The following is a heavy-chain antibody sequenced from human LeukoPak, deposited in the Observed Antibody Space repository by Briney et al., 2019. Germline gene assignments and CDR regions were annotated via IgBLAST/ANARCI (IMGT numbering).Heavy chain of an antibody. CDR1: GYSFTSYC. CDR3: GMSGDRVPLQDDVFDV. J-gene: IGHJ3*01. D-gene: IGHD1-26*01. Sequence: KHGESLKISCKVSGYSFTSYCNGWVRQMPGKGLEWMGIIYPGDSGPTYSPSFQGQVTISVDKSINTAYLQWSSLQASDTAMYYCGMSGDRVPLQDDVFDVWGQGTMVTVST. V-gene: IGHV5-51*01. CDR2: IYPGDSGP.